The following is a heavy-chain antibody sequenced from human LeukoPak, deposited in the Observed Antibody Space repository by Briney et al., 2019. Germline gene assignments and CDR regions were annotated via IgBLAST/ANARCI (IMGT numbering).Heavy chain of an antibody. Sequence: SETLSLTCAVYGGSFSGYYWSWIRQPPGKGLEWIGEINHSGSTNYNPSLKSRVTISVDTSKNQFSLKLSSVTAADTAVYYCARVQWLAPLDYWGQGTLVTVS. J-gene: IGHJ4*02. D-gene: IGHD6-19*01. CDR2: INHSGST. V-gene: IGHV4-34*01. CDR1: GGSFSGYY. CDR3: ARVQWLAPLDY.